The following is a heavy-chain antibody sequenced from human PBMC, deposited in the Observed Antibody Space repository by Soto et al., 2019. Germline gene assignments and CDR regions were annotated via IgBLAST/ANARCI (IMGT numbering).Heavy chain of an antibody. D-gene: IGHD3-16*01. J-gene: IGHJ5*02. V-gene: IGHV4-30-2*01. CDR3: ARVTWFDP. CDR2: IYHSGST. CDR1: GGSISSGGYS. Sequence: TLSLTCAVSGGSISSGGYSWSWIRQPPGKGLEWIGYIYHSGSTYYNPSLKSRVTISVDTSKNQFSLKLSSVTAADTAVYYCARVTWFDPWGQGTLVTVSS.